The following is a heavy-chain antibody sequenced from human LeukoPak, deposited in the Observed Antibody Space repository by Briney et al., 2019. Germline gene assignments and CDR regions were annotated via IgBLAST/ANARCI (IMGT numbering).Heavy chain of an antibody. J-gene: IGHJ4*02. CDR2: IWYDGSNK. CDR3: ARLKAWDSSSWWPPTDY. D-gene: IGHD6-13*01. CDR1: GFTFSSYG. V-gene: IGHV3-33*01. Sequence: GRSLRLSCAASGFTFSSYGMHWVRQAPGKGLEWVAVIWYDGSNKYYADSVKGRFTISRDNSKNTLYLQMNSLRAEDTAVYYCARLKAWDSSSWWPPTDYWGQGTLVTVYS.